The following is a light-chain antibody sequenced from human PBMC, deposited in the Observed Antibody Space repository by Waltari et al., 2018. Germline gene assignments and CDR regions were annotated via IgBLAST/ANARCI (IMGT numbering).Light chain of an antibody. CDR3: QQYNSYST. V-gene: IGKV1-5*03. J-gene: IGKJ2*01. Sequence: DIEMTQSPSFLSASVGDRVTITCRASHTLNTWLAWYQQKPGKPPRVLIYKTSTLETGFPSRFSGSASGTEFTLTISSLQPDDSATYYCQQYNSYSTFGQGTKLEIK. CDR1: HTLNTW. CDR2: KTS.